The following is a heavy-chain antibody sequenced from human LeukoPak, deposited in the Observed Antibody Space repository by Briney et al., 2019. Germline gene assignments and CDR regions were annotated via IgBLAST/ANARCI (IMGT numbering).Heavy chain of an antibody. CDR2: IRYDGSNK. J-gene: IGHJ5*02. V-gene: IGHV3-30*02. CDR3: AKEVEYGSGSYYNENWFDP. D-gene: IGHD3-10*01. Sequence: GGSLRLSCAASGFTFSSYSMNWVRQAPGKGLEWVAFIRYDGSNKYYADSVKGRFTISRDNSKNTLYLQMNSLRAEDTAVYYCAKEVEYGSGSYYNENWFDPWGQGTLVTVSS. CDR1: GFTFSSYS.